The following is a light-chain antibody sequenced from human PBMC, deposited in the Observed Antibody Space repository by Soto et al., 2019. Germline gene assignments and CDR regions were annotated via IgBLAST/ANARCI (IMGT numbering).Light chain of an antibody. J-gene: IGLJ1*01. Sequence: ALAPPASVSGSPGQSITISCTGTSSDVGGFNSVSWYQLRPGTAPKLILYDVVDRPSGVSYRFSGSKSGNTASLTISGLQAADEADYFCSSYTSTMTNVFGSGTKVTVL. CDR1: SSDVGGFNS. CDR3: SSYTSTMTNV. V-gene: IGLV2-14*03. CDR2: DVV.